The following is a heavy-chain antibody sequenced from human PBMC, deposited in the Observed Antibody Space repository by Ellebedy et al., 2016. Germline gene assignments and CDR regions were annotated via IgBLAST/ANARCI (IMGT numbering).Heavy chain of an antibody. CDR1: GGSISSSGHS. D-gene: IGHD5-18*01. Sequence: LRLXXTVSGGSISSSGHSWSWIRQPPGKGLEWIGYIYYSGNTNYNPSLKSRVTISVDTSKNQFSLNLRSVTAADTAVYYCARDKVDTAITSFYYGLDVWGQGTTVTVSS. CDR2: IYYSGNT. V-gene: IGHV4-30-4*07. J-gene: IGHJ6*02. CDR3: ARDKVDTAITSFYYGLDV.